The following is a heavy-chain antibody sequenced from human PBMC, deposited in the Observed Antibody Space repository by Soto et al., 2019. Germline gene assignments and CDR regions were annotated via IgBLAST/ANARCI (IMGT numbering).Heavy chain of an antibody. CDR2: ISYDGSNK. CDR3: ARGIAAADRGYYYGMDV. V-gene: IGHV3-30*14. Sequence: GESLKISCAASGFTFSSYAMHWVRQAPGKGLEWVAVISYDGSNKYYADSVKGRFTISRDNSKNTLYLQMGSLRAEDMAVYYYARGIAAADRGYYYGMDVWGQGTTVTVSS. J-gene: IGHJ6*02. D-gene: IGHD6-13*01. CDR1: GFTFSSYA.